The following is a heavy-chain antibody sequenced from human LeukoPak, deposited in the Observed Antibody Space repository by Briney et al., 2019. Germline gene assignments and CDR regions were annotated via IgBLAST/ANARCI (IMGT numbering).Heavy chain of an antibody. CDR2: IYYSGST. CDR1: GGSISSYY. J-gene: IGHJ4*02. CDR3: ARGDPNSYYDILTGYESHPRFDY. D-gene: IGHD3-9*01. V-gene: IGHV4-59*01. Sequence: SETLSLTCTVSGGSISSYYWSWIRQPPGNGLEWIGYIYYSGSTNYNPSLKSRVTISVDTSKNQFALKLSSVTAADTAVYYCARGDPNSYYDILTGYESHPRFDYWGQGTLVTVSS.